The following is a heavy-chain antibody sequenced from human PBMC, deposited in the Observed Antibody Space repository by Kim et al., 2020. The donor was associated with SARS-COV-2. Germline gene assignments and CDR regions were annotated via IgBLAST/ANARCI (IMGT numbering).Heavy chain of an antibody. D-gene: IGHD2-8*02. CDR3: AREVGYTNAFDY. J-gene: IGHJ4*02. CDR2: INPNSGGT. Sequence: ASVKVSCKASGYTFSGYYMHWVRQAPGQGLEWMGWINPNSGGTNYAQKLQGRVTMTRDTSISTAYMELSRLRSDDTAVYYCAREVGYTNAFDYWGQGTLVTVSS. V-gene: IGHV1-2*02. CDR1: GYTFSGYY.